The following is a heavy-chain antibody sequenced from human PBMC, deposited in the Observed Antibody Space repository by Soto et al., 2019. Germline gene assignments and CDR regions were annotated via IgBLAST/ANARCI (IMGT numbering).Heavy chain of an antibody. CDR3: AKDYPPLSSPSSYYGMDV. CDR1: GFTFSSYG. CDR2: ISYDGSNK. J-gene: IGHJ6*02. D-gene: IGHD6-6*01. Sequence: QVQLVESGGGVVQPGRSLRLSCAASGFTFSSYGMHWVRQAPGKGLAWVAVISYDGSNKYYADSVKGRFTSSRDNSKNALYLQMNSLRAEDTAVYYCAKDYPPLSSPSSYYGMDVWAQGTTVTVSS. V-gene: IGHV3-30*18.